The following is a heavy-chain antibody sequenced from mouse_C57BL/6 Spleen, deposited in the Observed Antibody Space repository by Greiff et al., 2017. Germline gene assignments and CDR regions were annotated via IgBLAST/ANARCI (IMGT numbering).Heavy chain of an antibody. Sequence: QVQLKQPGAELVMPGASVKLSCKASGYTFTSYWMHWVKQRPGQGLEWIGEIDPSDSYTNYNQKFKGKSTLTVDKSSSTAYMQLSSLTSEDSAVYYCARSVTAQATGAMDYWGQGTSVTVSS. D-gene: IGHD3-2*02. CDR1: GYTFTSYW. CDR3: ARSVTAQATGAMDY. V-gene: IGHV1-69*01. CDR2: IDPSDSYT. J-gene: IGHJ4*01.